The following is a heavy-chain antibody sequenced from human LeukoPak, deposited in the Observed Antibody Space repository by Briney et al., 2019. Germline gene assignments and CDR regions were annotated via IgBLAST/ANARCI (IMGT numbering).Heavy chain of an antibody. CDR3: AKDGKTSHRAAAGTMRFDP. CDR2: IRYDGSNK. V-gene: IGHV3-30*02. J-gene: IGHJ5*02. D-gene: IGHD6-13*01. Sequence: QTGGSLRLSCAASGFTFSSYGMHWVRQAPGKGLEWVAFIRYDGSNKYYADSVKGRFTISRDNSKNTLYLQMNSLRAEDTAVYYCAKDGKTSHRAAAGTMRFDPWGQGTLVTVSS. CDR1: GFTFSSYG.